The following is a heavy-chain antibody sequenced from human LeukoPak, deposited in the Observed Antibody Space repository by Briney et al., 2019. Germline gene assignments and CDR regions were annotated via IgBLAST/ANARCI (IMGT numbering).Heavy chain of an antibody. V-gene: IGHV1-2*02. CDR2: INPNSGDT. D-gene: IGHD5-24*01. Sequence: ASVKVSCKASGYTFTGYYVHWVRQAPGQGLEWMGWINPNSGDTNYAQGFQGRVTMTRDTSISTAYMELTRLRSDDTAVYYCARDRSRDGYNALDYWAREPWSPSPQ. CDR3: ARDRSRDGYNALDY. J-gene: IGHJ4*02. CDR1: GYTFTGYY.